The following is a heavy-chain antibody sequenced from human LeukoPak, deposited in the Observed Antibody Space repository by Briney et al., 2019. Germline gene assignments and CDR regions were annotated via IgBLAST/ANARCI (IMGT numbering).Heavy chain of an antibody. CDR3: AGEDNSSGYRPFDI. D-gene: IGHD3-22*01. J-gene: IGHJ3*02. Sequence: ASVKVSCKASGYTFTGYYIHWVRQAPGQGLEWMGRINPNNGGTNYAQKFQGRVTMTRDTSMSTAYMELSRLRSDDTAVYYCAGEDNSSGYRPFDIWGQGTMVTVPS. CDR1: GYTFTGYY. V-gene: IGHV1-2*06. CDR2: INPNNGGT.